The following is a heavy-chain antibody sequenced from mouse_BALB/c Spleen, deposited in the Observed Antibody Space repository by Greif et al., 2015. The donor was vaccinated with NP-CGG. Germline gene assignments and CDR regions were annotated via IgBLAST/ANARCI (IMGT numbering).Heavy chain of an antibody. J-gene: IGHJ2*01. CDR1: GYTFTSSW. D-gene: IGHD2-4*01. CDR2: IHPSSGNT. V-gene: IGHV1S130*01. CDR3: SKSGDYDNSFDY. Sequence: QVQLQQSGSVLVRPGASVKLSCKASGYTFTSSWMHWAKQRPGQGLEWIGEIHPSSGNTNYNEMFKGKATQTVDTSSSTAYVDLSSLTSEDSAVYYCSKSGDYDNSFDYWGQGTTLTVST.